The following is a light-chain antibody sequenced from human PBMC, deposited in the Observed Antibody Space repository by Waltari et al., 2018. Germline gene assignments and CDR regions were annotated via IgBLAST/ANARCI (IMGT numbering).Light chain of an antibody. CDR2: TNY. CDR1: NSNIGDNT. J-gene: IGLJ2*01. CDR3: AAWDDTLNGPV. V-gene: IGLV1-44*01. Sequence: QSGLTQPPSASGTPGQRVTISCSGSNSNIGDNTVNWDQMLPGTAPKLLIYTNYQRPSGVPDRFSASKSCTSASQAITGLQSEDEALYYCAAWDDTLNGPVFGGGTQVTVL.